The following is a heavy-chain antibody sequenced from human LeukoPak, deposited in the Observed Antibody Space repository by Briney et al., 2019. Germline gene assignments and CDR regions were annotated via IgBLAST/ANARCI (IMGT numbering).Heavy chain of an antibody. D-gene: IGHD1-14*01. J-gene: IGHJ4*02. CDR2: INHSGST. CDR1: GGSFSGYY. V-gene: IGHV4-34*01. CDR3: ARIHSGWTGNYFDY. Sequence: SETLSLTCAVYGGSFSGYYWSWIRQPPGKGLEWIGEINHSGSTNYNPSLKSRVTISVDTSKNQFSLQLSSVTAADTAVYYCARIHSGWTGNYFDYWGQGTLVTVSS.